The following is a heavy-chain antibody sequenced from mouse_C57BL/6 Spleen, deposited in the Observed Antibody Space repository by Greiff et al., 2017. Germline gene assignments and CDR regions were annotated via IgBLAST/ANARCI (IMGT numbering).Heavy chain of an antibody. J-gene: IGHJ3*01. D-gene: IGHD1-1*01. Sequence: QVQLQQSGPELVKPGASVKISCKASGYAFSSSWMNWVKQRPGKGLVWIGRIYPGDGDTNYNGKFKGKATLTADKSSSTAYMQLSSLTSEDSAVYFCASAYGSSPAWFAYWGQGTLVTVSA. V-gene: IGHV1-82*01. CDR3: ASAYGSSPAWFAY. CDR2: IYPGDGDT. CDR1: GYAFSSSW.